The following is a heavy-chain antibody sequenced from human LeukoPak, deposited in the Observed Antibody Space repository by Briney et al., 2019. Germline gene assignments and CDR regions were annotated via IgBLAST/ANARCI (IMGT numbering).Heavy chain of an antibody. J-gene: IGHJ6*03. CDR2: IYYSGST. Sequence: PSETLSLTCTVSGGSISSSSYYWGWIRQPPGKGLEWIGSIYYSGSTYYNPSLKSRVTISVDTSKNRFSLKLSSVTAADTAVYYCARQNPYSSSSFYYYMDVWGKGTTVTVSS. D-gene: IGHD6-6*01. CDR1: GGSISSSSYY. CDR3: ARQNPYSSSSFYYYMDV. V-gene: IGHV4-39*01.